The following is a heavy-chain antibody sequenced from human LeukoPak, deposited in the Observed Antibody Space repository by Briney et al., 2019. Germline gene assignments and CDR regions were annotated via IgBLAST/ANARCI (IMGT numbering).Heavy chain of an antibody. V-gene: IGHV1-18*01. Sequence: GASEKVSCKASGYTFTSYGISWVRQAPGQGLEWMGWISAYNGNTNYAQKLQGRVTMTTDTSTSTAYMELRSLRSDDTAVYYCARGVNEDYYDSSGYSYYFDYWGQGTLVTVSS. D-gene: IGHD3-22*01. CDR2: ISAYNGNT. CDR3: ARGVNEDYYDSSGYSYYFDY. J-gene: IGHJ4*02. CDR1: GYTFTSYG.